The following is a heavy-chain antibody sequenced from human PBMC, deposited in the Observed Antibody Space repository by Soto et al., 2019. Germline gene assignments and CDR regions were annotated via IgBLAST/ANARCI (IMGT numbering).Heavy chain of an antibody. Sequence: GASVKVSCKASGYTFTSYGISWVRQAPGQGLAWVGWISGYDGNTDYAHKFRGRVTLTTDTSTNTAYMDLRSLRSDDTAVYYCARQKRMAAGETYYYYGMDAGGQGTTVTVSS. D-gene: IGHD6-13*01. V-gene: IGHV1-18*01. CDR1: GYTFTSYG. J-gene: IGHJ6*02. CDR2: ISGYDGNT. CDR3: ARQKRMAAGETYYYYGMDA.